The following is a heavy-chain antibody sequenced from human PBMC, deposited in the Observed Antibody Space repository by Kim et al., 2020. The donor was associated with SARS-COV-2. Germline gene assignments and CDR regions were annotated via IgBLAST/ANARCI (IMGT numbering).Heavy chain of an antibody. CDR3: AKGPGIAVAGTSYFDY. V-gene: IGHV3-23*01. D-gene: IGHD6-19*01. Sequence: SVKGRLTISRDNSKTTLNLRMNSLRAEDTAVYYCAKGPGIAVAGTSYFDYWGQGTLVTVSS. J-gene: IGHJ4*02.